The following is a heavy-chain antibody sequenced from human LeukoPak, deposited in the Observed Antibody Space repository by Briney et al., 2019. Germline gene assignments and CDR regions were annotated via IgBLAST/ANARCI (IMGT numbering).Heavy chain of an antibody. CDR3: ARDSFTMARGEFDI. CDR2: IIPIFGTA. Sequence: GASVKVSCKASGGTFSSYAISWVRQAPGQGLEWMGGIIPIFGTANYAQKFQGRVTITADKSTSTAYMELSSLRSEDTAVYYCARDSFTMARGEFDIWGQGTMVTVSS. V-gene: IGHV1-69*06. J-gene: IGHJ3*02. D-gene: IGHD3-10*01. CDR1: GGTFSSYA.